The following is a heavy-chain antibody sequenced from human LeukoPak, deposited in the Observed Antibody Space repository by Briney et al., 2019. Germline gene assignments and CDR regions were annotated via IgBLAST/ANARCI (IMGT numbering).Heavy chain of an antibody. CDR1: GFTFSSYA. Sequence: GGSLRLSCAASGFTFSSYAMSWVRQAPGKGLEWVSAISGSGGSTYYADSVKGRFTISRDNSKNTLYLQINSLRAEDTAVYYCAKGGTDYYDSSGYFIFDYWGQGTLVTVSS. CDR2: ISGSGGST. CDR3: AKGGTDYYDSSGYFIFDY. V-gene: IGHV3-23*01. J-gene: IGHJ4*02. D-gene: IGHD3-22*01.